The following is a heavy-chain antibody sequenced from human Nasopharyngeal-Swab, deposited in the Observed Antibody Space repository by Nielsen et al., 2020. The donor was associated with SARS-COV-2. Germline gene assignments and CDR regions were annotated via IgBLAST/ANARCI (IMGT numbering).Heavy chain of an antibody. V-gene: IGHV3-53*01. CDR2: IYSGGST. CDR3: ARDPPRKRPLGAFDI. CDR1: GFTVSSNY. Sequence: GESLKISCAASGFTVSSNYMSWVRQAPGKGLEWVSVIYSGGSTYYADSVKGRFTISRDNSKNTLYLQMNSLRAEDTAVYYCARDPPRKRPLGAFDIWGQGTMVTVSS. D-gene: IGHD1-1*01. J-gene: IGHJ3*02.